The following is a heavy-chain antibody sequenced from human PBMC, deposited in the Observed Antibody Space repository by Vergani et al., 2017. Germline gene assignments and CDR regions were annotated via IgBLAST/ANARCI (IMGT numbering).Heavy chain of an antibody. V-gene: IGHV4-59*01. CDR1: GGSISSYY. CDR2: IYYSGST. Sequence: QVQLQESGPGLVKPSETLSLPCTVSGGSISSYYWSWIRQPPGKGLEWIGYIYYSGSTNYNPSLKSRVTISVDTSKNQFSLKLSSVTAADTAVYYCVRSLTYFDYWGQGTLVTVSS. J-gene: IGHJ4*02. CDR3: VRSLTYFDY.